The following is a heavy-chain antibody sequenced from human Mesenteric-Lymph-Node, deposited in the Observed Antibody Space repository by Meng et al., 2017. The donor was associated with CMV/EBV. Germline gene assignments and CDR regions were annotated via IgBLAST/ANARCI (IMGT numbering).Heavy chain of an antibody. CDR1: GGSISSSSYY. V-gene: IGHV4-39*01. CDR2: INSAGNT. CDR3: ARHGVAVAGTRWFDP. J-gene: IGHJ5*02. D-gene: IGHD6-19*01. Sequence: SGGSISSSSYYWAWIRQPPGKGRAWIGSINSAGNTYYNPSLKSRVTISVDTSKNQFSLKLSSVTAADTAVYSCARHGVAVAGTRWFDPWGQGTLVTVSS.